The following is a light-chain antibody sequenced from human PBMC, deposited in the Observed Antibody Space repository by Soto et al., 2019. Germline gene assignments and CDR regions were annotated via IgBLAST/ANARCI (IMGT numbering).Light chain of an antibody. CDR2: KAT. V-gene: IGKV1-5*03. CDR1: QTINTW. Sequence: DIQMTQSPSTLSASVGDRVTITCRASQTINTWLAWYQQKPGKAPKLLIDKATSLASGVPARISGSGSGTECTRTISSLQPDDCATDYSHNYHGYSRTFGQGTKVEIK. J-gene: IGKJ1*01. CDR3: HNYHGYSRT.